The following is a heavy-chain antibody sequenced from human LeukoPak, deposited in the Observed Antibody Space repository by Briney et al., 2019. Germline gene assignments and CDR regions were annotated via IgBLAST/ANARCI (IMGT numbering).Heavy chain of an antibody. CDR3: ARDTVGTAGVEY. V-gene: IGHV3-53*01. J-gene: IGHJ4*02. CDR2: IYSSGST. D-gene: IGHD4-23*01. Sequence: GGSLRLSCAASGFTVSSNYMAWVRQAPGKGLEWVSVIYSSGSTYYADSVKGRFTISRDRSKNTLYLQMNSLRVEDTAVYYCARDTVGTAGVEYWGQGTLVTVSS. CDR1: GFTVSSNY.